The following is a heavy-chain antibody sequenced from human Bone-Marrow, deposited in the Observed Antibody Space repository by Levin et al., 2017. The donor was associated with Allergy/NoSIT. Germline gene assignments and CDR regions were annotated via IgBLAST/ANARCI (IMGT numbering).Heavy chain of an antibody. J-gene: IGHJ4*02. CDR1: GYTLTDIA. CDR3: ATDPGTGALDY. V-gene: IGHV1-24*01. D-gene: IGHD7-27*01. CDR2: LDAEDGEE. Sequence: PEASVKVSCKVSGYTLTDIAVHWVRQAPGKGLEWMGRLDAEDGEELTAQQFQGRVTMTQDTSPDTAYMQLSSLKSDDTAVYYCATDPGTGALDYWGQGTLVTVST.